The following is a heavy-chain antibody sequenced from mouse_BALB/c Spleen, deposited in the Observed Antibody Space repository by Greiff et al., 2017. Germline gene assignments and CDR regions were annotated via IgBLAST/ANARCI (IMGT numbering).Heavy chain of an antibody. J-gene: IGHJ3*01. D-gene: IGHD2-1*01. CDR3: ARGGNSFAY. V-gene: IGHV5-6*02. Sequence: DVMLVESGGDLVKPGGSLKLSCAASGFTFSSYGMSWVRQTPDKRLEWVATISSGGSYTYYPDSVKGRFTISRDNAKNTLYLQMSSLKSEDTAMYYCARGGNSFAYWGQGTLVTVSA. CDR1: GFTFSSYG. CDR2: ISSGGSYT.